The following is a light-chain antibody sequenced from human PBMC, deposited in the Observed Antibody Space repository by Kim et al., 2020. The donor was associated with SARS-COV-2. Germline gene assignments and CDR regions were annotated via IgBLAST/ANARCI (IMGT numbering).Light chain of an antibody. J-gene: IGLJ3*02. CDR2: QDN. CDR3: QSADSSDTFWV. CDR1: KLGDKY. V-gene: IGLV3-25*03. Sequence: SYELTQPPSVSVSPGQTASITCSGYKLGDKYVSWYQQKPGQSPVVVIYQDNQRPSGIPERFSGSNSGTTVTLTISGVQAEDEADYYCQSADSSDTFWVFG.